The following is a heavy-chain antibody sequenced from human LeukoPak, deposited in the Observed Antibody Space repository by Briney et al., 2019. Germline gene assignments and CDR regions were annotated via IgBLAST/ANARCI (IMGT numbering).Heavy chain of an antibody. J-gene: IGHJ4*02. CDR1: GGSFSGYY. CDR2: INHSGST. Sequence: SETLSLTCAVYGGSFSGYYWSWIRQPPGKGLEWIGEINHSGSTNYNPSLKSRLTISVDTSKNQFSLKLSSVTAADTAVYYCARETSRSNYYDSSGLGYWGQGTLVTVSS. V-gene: IGHV4-34*01. D-gene: IGHD3-22*01. CDR3: ARETSRSNYYDSSGLGY.